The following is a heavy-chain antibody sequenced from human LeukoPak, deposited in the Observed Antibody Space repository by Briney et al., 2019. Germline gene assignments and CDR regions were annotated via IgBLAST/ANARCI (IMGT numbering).Heavy chain of an antibody. CDR3: ARARDLRAFDI. CDR2: IYHSGST. J-gene: IGHJ3*02. CDR1: GGSISSGGYY. Sequence: PSQTLSLTCTVSGGSISSGGYYWSWIRQHPGKGLEWIGYIYHSGSTYYNPSLKSRVTISVDRSKNQFSLKLSSVTAADTAVYYCARARDLRAFDIWGQGTMVTVSS. V-gene: IGHV4-30-2*01.